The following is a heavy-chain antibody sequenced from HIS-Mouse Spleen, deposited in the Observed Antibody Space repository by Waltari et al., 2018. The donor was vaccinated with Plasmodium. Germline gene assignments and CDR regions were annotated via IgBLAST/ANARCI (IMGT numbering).Heavy chain of an antibody. CDR1: GFTFSRYW. CDR3: ASSWYWYFDL. V-gene: IGHV3-7*01. CDR2: IKQDGSEK. D-gene: IGHD6-13*01. Sequence: EVQLVESGGGSVQPGGSLSLSCAASGFTFSRYWMSWVRQAPGKGLEWVANIKQDGSEKYYVDSVKGRFTISRDNAKNSLYLQMNSLRAEDTAVYYCASSWYWYFDLWGRGTLVTVSS. J-gene: IGHJ2*01.